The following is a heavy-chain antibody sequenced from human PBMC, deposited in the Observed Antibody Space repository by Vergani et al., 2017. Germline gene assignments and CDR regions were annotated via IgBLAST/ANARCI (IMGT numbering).Heavy chain of an antibody. CDR1: GYTFTSYD. CDR2: MNPNSGNT. Sequence: QVQLVQSGAEVKKPGASVKVSCKASGYTFTSYDINWVRQAPGQGLEWMGWMNPNSGNTSYAQKFQGRANMTRNTSISTAYMELSSLRSEDTAVYYGARRLYDYVWGSYSFDIWGQGTMVTVSS. V-gene: IGHV1-8*02. D-gene: IGHD3-16*01. J-gene: IGHJ3*02. CDR3: ARRLYDYVWGSYSFDI.